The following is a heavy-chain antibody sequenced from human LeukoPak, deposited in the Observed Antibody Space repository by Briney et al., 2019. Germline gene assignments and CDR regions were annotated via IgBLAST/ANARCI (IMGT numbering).Heavy chain of an antibody. V-gene: IGHV3-21*04. CDR2: ISSSSSYI. D-gene: IGHD3-10*01. J-gene: IGHJ5*02. Sequence: GGSLRLSCAASGFTFSSYSMNWVRQAPGKGLEWVSSISSSSSYIYYADSVKGRFTISRDNSKNTLYLQMNSLRAEDTAVYYCANDYYGSGSYASWGQGTLVTVSS. CDR1: GFTFSSYS. CDR3: ANDYYGSGSYAS.